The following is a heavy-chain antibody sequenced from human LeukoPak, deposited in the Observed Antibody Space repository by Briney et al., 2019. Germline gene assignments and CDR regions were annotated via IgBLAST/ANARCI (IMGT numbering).Heavy chain of an antibody. J-gene: IGHJ4*02. CDR3: ASHKGF. V-gene: IGHV4-59*01. CDR1: GGSISNNY. Sequence: SETLSLTCTVSGGSISNNYWSWFRQPPGKGLEWIGYIYYSGSTNYNPSLKSRVTISVDTSRSQFSLKLSSVTAADTAVYYCASHKGFWGQGTLVTVSS. CDR2: IYYSGST.